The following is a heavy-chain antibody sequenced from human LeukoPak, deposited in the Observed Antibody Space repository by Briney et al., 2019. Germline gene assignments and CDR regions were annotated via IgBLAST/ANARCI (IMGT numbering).Heavy chain of an antibody. CDR3: ATDIVTTTDYGMDV. CDR2: FDPEDGET. V-gene: IGHV1-24*01. D-gene: IGHD5-12*01. J-gene: IGHJ6*02. Sequence: GASVKVSCKVCGYTLTELSMHWVRQAPGKGLEWMGGFDPEDGETIYAQKFQGRVTMTEDTSTDTAYMELSSLRSEDTAVYYCATDIVTTTDYGMDVWGQGTTVTVSS. CDR1: GYTLTELS.